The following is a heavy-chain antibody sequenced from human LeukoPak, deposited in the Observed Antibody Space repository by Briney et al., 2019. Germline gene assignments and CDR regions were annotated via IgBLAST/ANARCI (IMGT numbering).Heavy chain of an antibody. J-gene: IGHJ5*02. CDR1: GGSMRSSSYY. D-gene: IGHD2-15*01. CDR3: ASLSEYCSAGSCYLGWFDP. CDR2: IVYSGSA. V-gene: IGHV4-61*05. Sequence: SETLSLTCEVSGGSMRSSSYYWGWIRQPPGKGLEWIGHIVYSGSANYNPSLKSRVTMSVDTSKNQFSLKLNSVTAADTAVYYCASLSEYCSAGSCYLGWFDPWGQGTLVTVSS.